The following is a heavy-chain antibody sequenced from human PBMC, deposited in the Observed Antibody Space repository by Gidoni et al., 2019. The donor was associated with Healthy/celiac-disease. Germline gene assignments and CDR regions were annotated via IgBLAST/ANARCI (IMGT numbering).Heavy chain of an antibody. D-gene: IGHD6-13*01. CDR3: ARGVIEDYYGMDV. CDR1: GGSISSYY. CDR2: IYYSGST. J-gene: IGHJ6*02. V-gene: IGHV4-59*01. Sequence: QVQLQESGPGLVKPSEPLSLTCTVSGGSISSYYWSWIRQPPGKGLEWIGYIYYSGSTNYNPSLKSRVTISVDTSKNQFSLKLSSVTAADTAVYYCARGVIEDYYGMDVWGQGTTVTVSS.